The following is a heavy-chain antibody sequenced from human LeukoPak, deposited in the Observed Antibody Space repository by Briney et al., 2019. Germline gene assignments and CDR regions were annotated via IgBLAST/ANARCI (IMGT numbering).Heavy chain of an antibody. Sequence: PGGSLRLSCAASGFTFSRYWMTWVRQAPGKGLEWVANIKEDGSEKHYVDSVKGRFTISRDNAENSLYLQMNSLRAEDTAVYYCARFRFGELLLDYWGQGTLVTVSS. V-gene: IGHV3-7*02. D-gene: IGHD3-10*01. CDR2: IKEDGSEK. CDR1: GFTFSRYW. J-gene: IGHJ4*02. CDR3: ARFRFGELLLDY.